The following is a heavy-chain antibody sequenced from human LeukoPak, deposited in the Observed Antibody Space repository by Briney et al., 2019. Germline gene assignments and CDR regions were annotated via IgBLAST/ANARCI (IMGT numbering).Heavy chain of an antibody. CDR3: AITKHDYGDYYFDY. D-gene: IGHD4-17*01. J-gene: IGHJ4*02. CDR2: IIPIFGTA. V-gene: IGHV1-69*01. Sequence: SVKVSCKASGGIFSSYAISWVRQAPGQGFEWMGGIIPIFGTANYAQKFQGRVTITADESTSTAYMELSSLRSEDTAVYYCAITKHDYGDYYFDYWGQGTLVTVSS. CDR1: GGIFSSYA.